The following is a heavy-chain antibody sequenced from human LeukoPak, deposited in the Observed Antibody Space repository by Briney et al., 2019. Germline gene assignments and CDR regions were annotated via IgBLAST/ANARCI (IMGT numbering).Heavy chain of an antibody. J-gene: IGHJ4*02. CDR3: ARLWDSSSSLDY. D-gene: IGHD6-6*01. Sequence: PSETLSLTCDVSGGSINNYYWSWLRQPPGKGLGLEWIGYIYYSGGTNYNPSLKSRVTISIDTSKNQVSLKLSSVTAADTAVYYCARLWDSSSSLDYWGQGTLVTVSS. CDR2: IYYSGGT. CDR1: GGSINNYY. V-gene: IGHV4-59*08.